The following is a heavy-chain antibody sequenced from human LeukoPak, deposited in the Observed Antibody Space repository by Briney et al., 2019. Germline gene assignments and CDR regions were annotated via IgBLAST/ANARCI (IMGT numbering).Heavy chain of an antibody. CDR2: IYYSGST. CDR1: GGSISSSSYY. D-gene: IGHD3-22*01. V-gene: IGHV4-39*07. Sequence: SETLSLTCTVSGGSISSSSYYWGWIRQPPGKGLEWIGSIYYSGSTYYNPSPKSRVTISVDTSKNQFSLKLSSVTAADTAVYYCARANYYDSSGYGYWGQGTLVTVSS. CDR3: ARANYYDSSGYGY. J-gene: IGHJ4*02.